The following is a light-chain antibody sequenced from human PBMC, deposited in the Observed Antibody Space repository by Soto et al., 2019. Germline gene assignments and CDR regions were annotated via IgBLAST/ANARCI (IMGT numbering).Light chain of an antibody. V-gene: IGKV3-11*01. CDR3: QLRSNWPG. Sequence: EIVLTQSPATLSLSPGERATLSCRASQSVSSYLAWYQQKPGQAPRLLIYDASNRATGIPARFSGSGSGTDCTLTISSLEPEDFAVYYRQLRSNWPGFGGGTKVEI. J-gene: IGKJ4*01. CDR1: QSVSSY. CDR2: DAS.